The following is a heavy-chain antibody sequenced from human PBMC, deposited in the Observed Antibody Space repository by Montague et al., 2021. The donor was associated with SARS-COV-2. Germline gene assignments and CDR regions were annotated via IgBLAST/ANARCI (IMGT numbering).Heavy chain of an antibody. D-gene: IGHD2-15*01. J-gene: IGHJ4*02. Sequence: SLRPSCAASGFTFSSYEMNWVRQAPGKGLEWLSSISYSGGITNYADSVRGRFTISRDFAKNSLYLQMNSLRAEDTAVYYCVREGSGWFFDYWGQGALVTVSS. CDR2: ISYSGGIT. V-gene: IGHV3-48*03. CDR3: VREGSGWFFDY. CDR1: GFTFSSYE.